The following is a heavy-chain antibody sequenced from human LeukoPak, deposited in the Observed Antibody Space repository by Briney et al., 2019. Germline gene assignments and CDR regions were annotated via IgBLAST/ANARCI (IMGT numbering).Heavy chain of an antibody. CDR3: ARDQRPYCSGDCYCAIDL. CDR2: IGHARSPA. J-gene: IGHJ3*01. D-gene: IGHD2-21*01. CDR1: GFTFSSHS. Sequence: LTGGSLRLSCEASGFTFSSHSMTWVRQAPGKTLEWISYIGHARSPAHYADSVRGRFTISRDNARNSLYLQMNSLTVEDTAVYYCARDQRPYCSGDCYCAIDLWGRGTLVTVSS. V-gene: IGHV3-48*01.